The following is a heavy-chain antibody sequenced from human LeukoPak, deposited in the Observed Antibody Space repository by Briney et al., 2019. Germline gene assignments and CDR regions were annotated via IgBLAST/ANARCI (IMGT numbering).Heavy chain of an antibody. D-gene: IGHD1-26*01. Sequence: GGSLRLSCAASGFTFSSYRMNWVRQAPGKGLEWVANIKQDGSEKYYVHSVKGRFTISRDNAKNSLFLQMNSLRAEDTAVYYCARDTRTFDYWGQGTLVTVSS. CDR2: IKQDGSEK. CDR3: ARDTRTFDY. J-gene: IGHJ4*02. CDR1: GFTFSSYR. V-gene: IGHV3-7*01.